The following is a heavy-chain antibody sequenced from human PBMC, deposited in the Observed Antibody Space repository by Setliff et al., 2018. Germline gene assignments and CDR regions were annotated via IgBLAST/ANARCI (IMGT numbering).Heavy chain of an antibody. D-gene: IGHD4-17*01. J-gene: IGHJ4*02. CDR3: ARAIGDYVMDS. CDR1: GFTFDDHT. V-gene: IGHV3-43*01. CDR2: ISWDGVSA. Sequence: QPGGSLRLSCEASGFTFDDHTMHWVRQAPGRGLEWISIISWDGVSAEYAASVRGRFAIARDNSKNILYLQMNSLRRDDTALYFCARAIGDYVMDSWGQGTLVTVSS.